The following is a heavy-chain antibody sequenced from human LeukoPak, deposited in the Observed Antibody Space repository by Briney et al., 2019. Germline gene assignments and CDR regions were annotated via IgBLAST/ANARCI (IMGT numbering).Heavy chain of an antibody. CDR3: AKVRNGYCSSTSCPFDY. CDR1: GFTFSSYA. D-gene: IGHD2-2*01. Sequence: GGSLRLSCAASGFTFSSYAMSWVRQAPGKGQEWVSAISGSGGSTYYADSVKGRFAISRDNSKNTLYLQMNSLRAEDTAVYYCAKVRNGYCSSTSCPFDYWGQGTLVTVSS. J-gene: IGHJ4*02. V-gene: IGHV3-23*01. CDR2: ISGSGGST.